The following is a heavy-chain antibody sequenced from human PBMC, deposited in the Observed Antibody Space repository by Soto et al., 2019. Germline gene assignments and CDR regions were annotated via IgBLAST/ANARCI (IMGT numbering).Heavy chain of an antibody. Sequence: GGSLRPSCAASGVPVSSNYMTWVRQAPGKGLEWVSVLHSGGDTYYANSVKGRFTISRHDSTNTLFLQMNSLTPEDTAVYYCARDGPYYYASRMDVWGQGTTVTVSS. CDR1: GVPVSSNY. CDR3: ARDGPYYYASRMDV. D-gene: IGHD3-10*01. CDR2: LHSGGDT. J-gene: IGHJ6*02. V-gene: IGHV3-53*04.